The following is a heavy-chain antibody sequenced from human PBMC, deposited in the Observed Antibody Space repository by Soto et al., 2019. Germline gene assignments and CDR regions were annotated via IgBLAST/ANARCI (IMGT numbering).Heavy chain of an antibody. CDR1: GGTFSSYA. J-gene: IGHJ6*02. CDR3: ASGLVSVRGVTKNYYYYHDMDV. D-gene: IGHD3-10*01. V-gene: IGHV1-69*13. Sequence: SVKVSCKASGGTFSSYAISWVRQAPGQGLEWMGGIIPIFGTANYAQKLQGRVTITADESTSTAYVELSSLRSEDTAVYYCASGLVSVRGVTKNYYYYHDMDVWGQGXTVTVSS. CDR2: IIPIFGTA.